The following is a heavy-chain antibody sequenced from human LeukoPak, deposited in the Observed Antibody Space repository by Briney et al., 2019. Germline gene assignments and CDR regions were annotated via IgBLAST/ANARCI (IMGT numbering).Heavy chain of an antibody. V-gene: IGHV3-21*01. J-gene: IGHJ3*01. CDR2: ISSSTTYI. Sequence: GGFLRLSCAASGFTFSTYSMNWVRQAPGKGLEWVSSISSSTTYIYYADSVKGRFTISRDNPRNSLYLQMNSLRAEDTAVYYCARAAHYYDSSGYYDRDALDVWGQGTMVTVSS. D-gene: IGHD3-22*01. CDR1: GFTFSTYS. CDR3: ARAAHYYDSSGYYDRDALDV.